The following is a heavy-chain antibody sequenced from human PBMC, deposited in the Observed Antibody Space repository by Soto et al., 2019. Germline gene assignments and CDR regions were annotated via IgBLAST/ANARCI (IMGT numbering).Heavy chain of an antibody. CDR1: GFTFSSYA. Sequence: PGGSLRLSCAASGFTFSSYAMSWVRQAPGKGLEWVSAISGSGGSTYYADSVKGRFTISRDNSKNTLYLQMNSLRAEDTAVYYCAKDYSGWNYYYYYGMDVWGQGTTVTVSS. CDR2: ISGSGGST. V-gene: IGHV3-23*01. CDR3: AKDYSGWNYYYYYGMDV. J-gene: IGHJ6*02. D-gene: IGHD5-12*01.